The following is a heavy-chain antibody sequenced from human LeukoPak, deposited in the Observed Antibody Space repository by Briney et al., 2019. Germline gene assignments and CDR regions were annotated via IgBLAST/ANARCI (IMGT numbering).Heavy chain of an antibody. CDR2: IYHSGST. D-gene: IGHD1-26*01. CDR3: ARGGELRDLDY. V-gene: IGHV4-34*01. CDR1: GGSFSGYY. J-gene: IGHJ4*02. Sequence: SETLSLTCAVYGGSFSGYYWSWIRQPPGKGLEWIGSIYHSGSTYYNPSLKSRVTISVDTSKNQFSLKLSSVTAADTAVYYCARGGELRDLDYWGQGTLVTVSS.